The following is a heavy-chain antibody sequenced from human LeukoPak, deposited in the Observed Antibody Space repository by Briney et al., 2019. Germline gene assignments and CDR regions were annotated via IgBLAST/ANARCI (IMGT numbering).Heavy chain of an antibody. CDR1: GFTFGSYA. CDR3: AKAVMTIPATVTFDC. Sequence: GGSLRLSCAASGFTFGSYAMHWVRQAPGKGLEWVAVISYHGSNKYYADSVKGRFTISRDNSKNTLYLQMNSLRAEDTAVYYCAKAVMTIPATVTFDCWGGGTRVTVSS. J-gene: IGHJ4*02. V-gene: IGHV3-30-3*01. CDR2: ISYHGSNK. D-gene: IGHD4-17*01.